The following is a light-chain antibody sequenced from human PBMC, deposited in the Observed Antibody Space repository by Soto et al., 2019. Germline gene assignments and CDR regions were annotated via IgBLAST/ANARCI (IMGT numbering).Light chain of an antibody. V-gene: IGKV3-11*01. CDR1: QSIHTS. Sequence: VLTQSVATLSLSHVKRANLSCRASQSIHTSLAWYQQKSGKPPRLVIYDSTLRANGVPDRFGGSRSGTEFTLTINSLEPEDFAVYYCQQRNVWPPITVGQGGRLEI. J-gene: IGKJ5*01. CDR2: DST. CDR3: QQRNVWPPIT.